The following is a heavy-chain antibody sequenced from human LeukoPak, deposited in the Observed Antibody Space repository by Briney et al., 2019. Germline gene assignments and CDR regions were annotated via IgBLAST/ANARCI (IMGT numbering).Heavy chain of an antibody. CDR1: GYTFTSYY. CDR2: INPSGGST. CDR3: ARDDSSGPQVY. V-gene: IGHV1-46*01. D-gene: IGHD3-22*01. Sequence: GASVKVSCKASGYTFTSYYMHWVRQAPGQGLEWMGIINPSGGSTTYAQKFQGRVTMTSDTSTRTVYLELSSLRSEDTAVYYCARDDSSGPQVYWGQGTLVIVSS. J-gene: IGHJ4*02.